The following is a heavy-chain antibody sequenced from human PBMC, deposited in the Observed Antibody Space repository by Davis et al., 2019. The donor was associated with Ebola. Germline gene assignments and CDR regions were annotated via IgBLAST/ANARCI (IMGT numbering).Heavy chain of an antibody. J-gene: IGHJ3*02. D-gene: IGHD3-3*01. CDR2: IYYSGST. CDR1: GGSVGSDY. CDR3: ARAPIRFLEWLLYRPDAFDI. Sequence: SETLSLTCSVSGGSVGSDYWSWIRQPPGKGLEWIGYIYYSGSTNYNPSLKSRVTISVDTSKNQFSLKLSSVTAADTAVYYCARAPIRFLEWLLYRPDAFDIWGQGTMVTVSS. V-gene: IGHV4-59*02.